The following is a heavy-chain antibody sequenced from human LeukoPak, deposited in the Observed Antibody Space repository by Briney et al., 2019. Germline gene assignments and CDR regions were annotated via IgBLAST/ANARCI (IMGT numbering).Heavy chain of an antibody. J-gene: IGHJ4*02. Sequence: PSETLSLTCAVYGGSINGYYWSWIRQPPGKGLEWIGEINHSESTNYNPSLKSRVTISVDTSKNQFSLKLLSSVTAADTAVYYCARQEIGSCSNSSCYSFDYWGQGTLVTVSS. CDR3: ARQEIGSCSNSSCYSFDY. CDR2: INHSEST. D-gene: IGHD2-2*02. V-gene: IGHV4-34*01. CDR1: GGSINGYY.